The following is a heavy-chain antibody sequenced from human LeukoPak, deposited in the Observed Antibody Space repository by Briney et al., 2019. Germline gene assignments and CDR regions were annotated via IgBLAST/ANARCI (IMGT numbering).Heavy chain of an antibody. D-gene: IGHD3-22*01. CDR2: IYYSGST. CDR1: GGSISNYY. V-gene: IGHV4-59*01. Sequence: SETLSLTCTVSGGSISNYYWSWIRQPPGKGLEWFGYIYYSGSTNYNPSLKSRVTISVDTSKNQFSLKLSSVTAADTAVYYCARGRNYYDSSGYRFYFDYWGQGTLVTVSP. J-gene: IGHJ4*02. CDR3: ARGRNYYDSSGYRFYFDY.